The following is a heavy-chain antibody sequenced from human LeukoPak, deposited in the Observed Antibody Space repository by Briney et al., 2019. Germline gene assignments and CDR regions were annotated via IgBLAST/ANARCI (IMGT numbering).Heavy chain of an antibody. CDR3: AAGGQGTKVDS. CDR2: ISYSGSA. V-gene: IGHV4-31*03. D-gene: IGHD3-10*01. Sequence: SETLSLTCTVSGDSISNGDFYWSWIRQHPGEGLEWIGHISYSGSAYYHPSLKSRVTISVDTSKNQFSLKLTSVTAADTAMYYCAAGGQGTKVDSWGQGTLVTVSS. CDR1: GDSISNGDFY. J-gene: IGHJ4*02.